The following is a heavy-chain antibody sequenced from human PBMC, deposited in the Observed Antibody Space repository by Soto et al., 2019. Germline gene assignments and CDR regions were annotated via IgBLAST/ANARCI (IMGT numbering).Heavy chain of an antibody. V-gene: IGHV1-18*01. J-gene: IGHJ6*03. CDR3: ARVMRIYYDFWSGSSYYMDV. CDR1: GYTFTSYG. Sequence: ASVKVSCKASGYTFTSYGISWVRQAPGQGLEWMGWISAYNGNTNYAQKLQGRVTMTTDTSTSTAYMELRSLRSDDTAVYYCARVMRIYYDFWSGSSYYMDVWGKGTTVTVSS. D-gene: IGHD3-3*01. CDR2: ISAYNGNT.